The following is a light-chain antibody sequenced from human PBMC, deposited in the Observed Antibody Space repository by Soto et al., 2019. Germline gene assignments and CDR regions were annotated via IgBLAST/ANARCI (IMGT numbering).Light chain of an antibody. CDR2: EVS. Sequence: QSALTQPPSASGSPGQSVTISCTGTSSDVGGYNYVSWYQQHPGKAPKLMIYEVSKRPSGVPDRFSGSKSGNTASLTVSGLQAEDEADYYCSSYAGSNNFDVLGTGTKVTVL. CDR1: SSDVGGYNY. CDR3: SSYAGSNNFDV. J-gene: IGLJ1*01. V-gene: IGLV2-8*01.